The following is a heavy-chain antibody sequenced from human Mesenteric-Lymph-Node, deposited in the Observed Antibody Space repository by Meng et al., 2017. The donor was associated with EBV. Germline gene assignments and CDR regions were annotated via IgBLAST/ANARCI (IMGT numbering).Heavy chain of an antibody. CDR2: INHSGST. CDR3: ARGEKGPIDY. J-gene: IGHJ4*02. Sequence: VPLQQWGAGLLKPSETLSLTCAVYGGSFSGYYRSWIRQPPGKGLEWIGEINHSGSTNYNPSLKSRVTISVDTSKNQFSLKLSSVTAADTAVYYCARGEKGPIDYWGQGTLVTVSS. CDR1: GGSFSGYY. V-gene: IGHV4-34*01.